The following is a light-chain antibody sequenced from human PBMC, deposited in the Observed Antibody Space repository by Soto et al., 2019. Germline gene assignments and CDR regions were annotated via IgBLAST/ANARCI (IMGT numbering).Light chain of an antibody. V-gene: IGLV2-14*01. Sequence: QSALTQPASVSGSPGQSITISCTGTSSDVGGDYFVSWYQHHPGKAPKLIIYEVNNRPSGVSNRFSGSRSGNTASLTISGLQAEDEADYYCSSYTTTNTPSWVFGGGTKVTVL. CDR1: SSDVGGDYF. CDR3: SSYTTTNTPSWV. J-gene: IGLJ3*02. CDR2: EVN.